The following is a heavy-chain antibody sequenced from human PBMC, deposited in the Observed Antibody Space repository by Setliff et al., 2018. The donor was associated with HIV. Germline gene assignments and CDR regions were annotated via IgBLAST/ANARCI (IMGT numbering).Heavy chain of an antibody. J-gene: IGHJ4*02. CDR3: ARVGLRFKYTFDY. D-gene: IGHD5-12*01. Sequence: KPSETLSLTCAVYGGSISGYYWSWIRQPPGKGLEWIGEINPVGRNDNYNPSLNNRAAIVLDTSKNQFSLRLTSVTAADTAVYYCARVGLRFKYTFDYWGQGMLVTVSS. V-gene: IGHV4-34*04. CDR1: GGSISGYY. CDR2: INPVGRND.